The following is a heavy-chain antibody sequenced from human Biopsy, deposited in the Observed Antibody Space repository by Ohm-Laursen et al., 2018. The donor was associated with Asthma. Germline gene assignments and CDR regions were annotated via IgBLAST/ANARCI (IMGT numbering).Heavy chain of an antibody. CDR2: ISWNSATI. J-gene: IGHJ4*02. Sequence: SSLRLSCAASGFKFDEYTMHWVRQAPGKGLEWVSRISWNSATIGYADSVEGRFTISRDNAKNFVFLHMDSLRPEDTAFYYCAKGGSDWVITESFDYWGQGVLVTVSS. D-gene: IGHD3-22*01. CDR1: GFKFDEYT. CDR3: AKGGSDWVITESFDY. V-gene: IGHV3-9*01.